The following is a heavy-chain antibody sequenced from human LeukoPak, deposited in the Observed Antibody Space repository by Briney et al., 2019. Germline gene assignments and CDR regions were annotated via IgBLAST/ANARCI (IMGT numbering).Heavy chain of an antibody. CDR3: AKDLSREVAGWFDP. CDR1: GFTFSSYA. V-gene: IGHV3-23*01. D-gene: IGHD6-13*01. J-gene: IGHJ5*02. CDR2: ISGSGGST. Sequence: GGSLRLSCAASGFTFSSYAMSWVRQAPGKGLEWVSAISGSGGSTYYADSVKGRFTISRVNAKNTLYPQMNSLRAEDTAVYYCAKDLSREVAGWFDPWGQGTLVTVCS.